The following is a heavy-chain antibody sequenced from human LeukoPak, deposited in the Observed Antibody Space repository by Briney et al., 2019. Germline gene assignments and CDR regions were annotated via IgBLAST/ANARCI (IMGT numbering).Heavy chain of an antibody. D-gene: IGHD3-22*01. CDR3: AREGDEDYYDSSGFDY. CDR2: ISHDGSNK. V-gene: IGHV3-30*03. J-gene: IGHJ4*02. CDR1: GFTFSSYG. Sequence: PGGSLRLSCAASGFTFSSYGMHWVRQAPGKGLEWVAVISHDGSNKYYADSVKGRFTISRDNSKNTLYLQMNSLRAEDTAVYCCAREGDEDYYDSSGFDYWGQGTLVTVSS.